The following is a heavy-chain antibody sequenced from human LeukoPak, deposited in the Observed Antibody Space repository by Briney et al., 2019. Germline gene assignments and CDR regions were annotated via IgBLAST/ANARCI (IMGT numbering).Heavy chain of an antibody. Sequence: SETLSLTCTVSGYSISSGYYWGWIRQPPGKGLEWIGSIYHSGSTYYNPSLKSRVTISVDTSKNQFSLKLSSVTAADTAVYYCAGNAYSSSSSDYWGQGTLITVSS. V-gene: IGHV4-38-2*02. CDR1: GYSISSGYY. CDR2: IYHSGST. J-gene: IGHJ4*02. CDR3: AGNAYSSSSSDY. D-gene: IGHD6-6*01.